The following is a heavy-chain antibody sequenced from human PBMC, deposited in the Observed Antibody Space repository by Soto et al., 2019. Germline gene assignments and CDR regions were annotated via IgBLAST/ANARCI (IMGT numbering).Heavy chain of an antibody. Sequence: DVQLVESGGGLVQPGRSLRLSCVASGFTFDDYAMHWVRQAPGGGLEWVSGISWNSGNIGYADSVKGRFTISRDNAKNSLYLQMNSLRAEDTALYYCAKEIGYSGKLFGGWFDPWGQGTLVTVSS. V-gene: IGHV3-9*01. CDR3: AKEIGYSGKLFGGWFDP. CDR2: ISWNSGNI. J-gene: IGHJ5*02. D-gene: IGHD1-26*01. CDR1: GFTFDDYA.